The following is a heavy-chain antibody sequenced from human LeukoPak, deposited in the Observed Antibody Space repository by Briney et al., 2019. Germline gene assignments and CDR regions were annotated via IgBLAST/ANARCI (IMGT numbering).Heavy chain of an antibody. CDR3: ARDRTLFDY. J-gene: IGHJ4*02. CDR2: INTNTGNP. CDR1: GYSFTTFA. Sequence: ASVKVSCRASGYSFTTFAMNWVRQAPGQGLEWMGWINTNTGNPTYAQGFTGRFVFSLDTSVSTAYLQISSLKAEDTAVYYCARDRTLFDYWGQGTLVTVSS. V-gene: IGHV7-4-1*02. D-gene: IGHD1-7*01.